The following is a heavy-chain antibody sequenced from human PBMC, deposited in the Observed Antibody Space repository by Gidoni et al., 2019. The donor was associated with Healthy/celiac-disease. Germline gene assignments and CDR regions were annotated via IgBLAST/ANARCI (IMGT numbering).Heavy chain of an antibody. V-gene: IGHV3-9*01. CDR3: AKDIFPNSSGWYDFDY. CDR2: ISWNSGSI. Sequence: EVQLVESGGGLVQPGRSLRPPWPASGFTFDAYAMHWVRQAPGKGLEWVSGISWNSGSIGYADSVKGRFTISRDNAKNSLYLQMNSLRAEDTALYYCAKDIFPNSSGWYDFDYWGQGTLVTVSS. CDR1: GFTFDAYA. J-gene: IGHJ4*02. D-gene: IGHD6-19*01.